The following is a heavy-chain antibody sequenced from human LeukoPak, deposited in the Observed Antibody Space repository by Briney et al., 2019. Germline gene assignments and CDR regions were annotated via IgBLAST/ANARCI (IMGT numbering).Heavy chain of an antibody. D-gene: IGHD5-12*01. V-gene: IGHV1-2*02. Sequence: GASVKVSCKASGYTFTGYYMHWVRQAPGQGLEWMGWINPNSGGTNYAQKFQGRVTMTRDTSISTAYMELSRLRSDDTAVYYCARNYVDIVATISGYWGQGTLVTVSS. CDR3: ARNYVDIVATISGY. J-gene: IGHJ4*02. CDR2: INPNSGGT. CDR1: GYTFTGYY.